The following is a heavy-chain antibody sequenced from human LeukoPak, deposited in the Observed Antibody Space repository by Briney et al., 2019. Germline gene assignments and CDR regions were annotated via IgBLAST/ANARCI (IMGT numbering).Heavy chain of an antibody. Sequence: GGSLRLSCAASGFTFSSYAMSWVRQAPGKGLEWVSAISDSGGSTYYADSVKGRFTISRDNSKNTLYLQMNSLRAEDTAVYYCAKWGPVVVPAPYYYYYGMDVWGQGTTATVSS. CDR3: AKWGPVVVPAPYYYYYGMDV. CDR2: ISDSGGST. J-gene: IGHJ6*02. V-gene: IGHV3-23*01. D-gene: IGHD2-2*01. CDR1: GFTFSSYA.